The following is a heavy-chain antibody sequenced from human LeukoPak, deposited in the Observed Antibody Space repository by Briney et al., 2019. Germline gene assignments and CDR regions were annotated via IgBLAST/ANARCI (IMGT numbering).Heavy chain of an antibody. V-gene: IGHV4-59*01. J-gene: IGHJ4*02. CDR3: ARAVGDYTFDY. Sequence: PSETLSLTCTVSGGPIRSYYWSWFRQPPGKGLEWIAYISNTGSTKYNPSLRSRVTISVDTSKNQFSLKLSSVPAADTAVYYCARAVGDYTFDYWGQGALVTVSS. CDR1: GGPIRSYY. CDR2: ISNTGST. D-gene: IGHD4-17*01.